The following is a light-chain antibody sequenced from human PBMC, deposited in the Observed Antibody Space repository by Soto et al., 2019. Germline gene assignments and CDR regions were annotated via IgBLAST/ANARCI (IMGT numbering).Light chain of an antibody. CDR2: DAS. CDR1: QDISNY. V-gene: IGKV1-33*01. J-gene: IGKJ4*01. Sequence: DIQMTQSPSSLSASVGDRVTITCQASQDISNYLNWYRQKPGKAPELLIYDASNLETGVPSRFSGSGSGTDFTFTISSLQPEDVATYYCQQYDNPALTFGGGTKVEIK. CDR3: QQYDNPALT.